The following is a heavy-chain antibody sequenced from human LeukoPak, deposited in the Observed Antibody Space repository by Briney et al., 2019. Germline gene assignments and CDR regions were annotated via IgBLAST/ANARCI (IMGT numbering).Heavy chain of an antibody. D-gene: IGHD3-10*02. Sequence: SETLSLTCTVSGGSISSYYWSWIRQPPGKGLEWIGYIYYSGSTNYNPSLKSRVTISVDTSKNQFSLKLSSVTAADTAVYYCARDRGLTTSGGVGFDYWGQGALVTVSS. CDR1: GGSISSYY. V-gene: IGHV4-59*01. J-gene: IGHJ4*02. CDR2: IYYSGST. CDR3: ARDRGLTTSGGVGFDY.